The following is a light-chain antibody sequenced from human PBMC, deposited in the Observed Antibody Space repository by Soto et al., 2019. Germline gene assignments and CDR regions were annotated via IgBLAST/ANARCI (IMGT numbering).Light chain of an antibody. J-gene: IGLJ1*01. V-gene: IGLV2-14*03. CDR3: NSYTSTSTYV. CDR2: DAT. CDR1: SSDFGGYTY. Sequence: QSVLTQPASVSGSPGQSITISCTGTSSDFGGYTYVSWYQQHPGKAPKLMIFDATSQPSGVSNRFSGSKSDNTASLTIAGLQAEDEADYYCNSYTSTSTYVFGTGTKVTVL.